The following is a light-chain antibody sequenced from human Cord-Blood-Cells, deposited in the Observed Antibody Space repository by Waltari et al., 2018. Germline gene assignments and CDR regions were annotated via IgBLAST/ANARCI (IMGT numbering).Light chain of an antibody. V-gene: IGLV2-14*03. J-gene: IGLJ3*02. CDR1: SSDVGGYNY. CDR2: DVS. Sequence: QSALTQPASVSGSPGKSTTISCTGTSSDVGGYNYVSWYPQHPGKAPRLMIYDVSNRPSGVCKRFSGSKSGNTASLTISGLQAEDEADYYCSSYTSSSTRVFGGGTKLTVL. CDR3: SSYTSSSTRV.